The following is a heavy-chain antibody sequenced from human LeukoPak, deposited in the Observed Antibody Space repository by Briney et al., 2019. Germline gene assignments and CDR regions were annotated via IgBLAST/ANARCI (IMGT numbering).Heavy chain of an antibody. D-gene: IGHD3-22*01. Sequence: KSGGSQRLSCAASGFTFSSYSMNWVRQAPGKGLEWVSSISSSSSYIYYADSVKGRFTISRDNAKNSLYLQMNSLRAEDTAVYYCARCRSSGYYLKNWGQGTLVAVSS. CDR1: GFTFSSYS. CDR2: ISSSSSYI. J-gene: IGHJ4*02. V-gene: IGHV3-21*01. CDR3: ARCRSSGYYLKN.